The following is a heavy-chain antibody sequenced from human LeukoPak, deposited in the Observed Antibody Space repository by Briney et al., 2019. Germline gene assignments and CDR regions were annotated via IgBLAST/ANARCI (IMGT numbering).Heavy chain of an antibody. V-gene: IGHV4-38-2*02. Sequence: PSETLSLXCTVSGYSISSGYYWGWIRQPPGKGLEWIGSIYHSGSTYYNPSLKSRVTISVDTSKNQFSLKLSSVTAADTAVYYCARYCSSTSCYFDYWGQGTLVTVSS. D-gene: IGHD2-2*01. CDR1: GYSISSGYY. CDR3: ARYCSSTSCYFDY. J-gene: IGHJ4*02. CDR2: IYHSGST.